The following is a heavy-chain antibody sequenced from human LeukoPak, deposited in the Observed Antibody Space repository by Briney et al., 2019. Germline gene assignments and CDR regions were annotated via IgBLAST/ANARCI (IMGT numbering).Heavy chain of an antibody. Sequence: EASVKVSCKASGYDFTSYYIDWVRQAPGQGLEWMGLINPSGGSTSYAQKFQGRVTMTRDTSTSTVYIELSSLSSEDTAVYYCAREGHCRSIRCFVDYWGQGTLVTVSS. V-gene: IGHV1-46*01. CDR2: INPSGGST. CDR1: GYDFTSYY. CDR3: AREGHCRSIRCFVDY. J-gene: IGHJ4*02. D-gene: IGHD2-2*01.